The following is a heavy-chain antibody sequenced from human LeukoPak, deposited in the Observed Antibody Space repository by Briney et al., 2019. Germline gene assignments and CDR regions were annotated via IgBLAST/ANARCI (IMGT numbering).Heavy chain of an antibody. D-gene: IGHD6-13*01. CDR2: IKQDGSEK. V-gene: IGHV3-7*03. J-gene: IGHJ4*02. CDR3: AKTPKGDSSSWYEDY. Sequence: PGGSLRLSCAASGFTFSSYWMSWVRQAPGKGLEWVANIKQDGSEKYYVDSVKGRFTISRDNAKNSLYLQMNSLRAEDTAVYYCAKTPKGDSSSWYEDYWGQGTLVTVSS. CDR1: GFTFSSYW.